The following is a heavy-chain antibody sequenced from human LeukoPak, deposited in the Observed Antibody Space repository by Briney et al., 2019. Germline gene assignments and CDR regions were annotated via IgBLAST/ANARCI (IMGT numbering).Heavy chain of an antibody. Sequence: PSETLSLTCTVSGGSISSYYWSWIRQPPGKGLEWIGYIYYSGSTNYNPSLKSRVTISVDTSKNQFSLKLSSVTAADTAVYYCARAPTYYYDSNGYYPGQEFDYWGQGTLVTVSS. CDR3: ARAPTYYYDSNGYYPGQEFDY. D-gene: IGHD3-22*01. J-gene: IGHJ4*02. CDR2: IYYSGST. CDR1: GGSISSYY. V-gene: IGHV4-59*01.